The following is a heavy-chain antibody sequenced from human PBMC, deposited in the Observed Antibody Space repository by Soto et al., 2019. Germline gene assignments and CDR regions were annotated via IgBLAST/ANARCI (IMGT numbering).Heavy chain of an antibody. CDR3: ARAKGPPTGPYYYYGMDV. J-gene: IGHJ6*02. CDR2: IIPIFGTA. V-gene: IGHV1-69*01. Sequence: QVQLVQSGAEVKKPGSSVKVSCKASGGTFSSYAISWVRQAPGQGLEWMGGIIPIFGTANYAQKFQGRVTITADESTSTSYMELSSLISEDTAVYYCARAKGPPTGPYYYYGMDVWGQGTTVTVSS. CDR1: GGTFSSYA.